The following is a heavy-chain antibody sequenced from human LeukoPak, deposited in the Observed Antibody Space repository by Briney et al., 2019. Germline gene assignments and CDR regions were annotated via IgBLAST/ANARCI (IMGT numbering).Heavy chain of an antibody. J-gene: IGHJ6*03. D-gene: IGHD3-22*01. CDR3: ASLPLVTYDSSGYYVDYYYYYMDV. CDR1: SGSISTSNYY. CDR2: IFYSWST. V-gene: IGHV4-39*01. Sequence: SETLSLTCTVSSGSISTSNYYWGWVRQPPGKALEWIGNIFYSWSTYYNPSLKSRVTISVDTSKNQFSLKLSSVTAADTAVYYCASLPLVTYDSSGYYVDYYYYYMDVWGKGTTVTISS.